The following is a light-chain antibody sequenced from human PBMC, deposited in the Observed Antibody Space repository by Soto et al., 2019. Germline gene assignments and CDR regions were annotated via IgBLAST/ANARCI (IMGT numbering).Light chain of an antibody. CDR1: QSLAHSDGNTY. J-gene: IGKJ1*01. CDR2: KTS. Sequence: VLTQTPLSSPVTLGQPASISCKSSQSLAHSDGNTYLNWLHQRPGQPPRLLIYKTSNRFPGVPDRFSGSGAGTDFTLKISKVEAEDVGVYYCVEATLLPHAFGQGTKVEIK. CDR3: VEATLLPHA. V-gene: IGKV2-24*01.